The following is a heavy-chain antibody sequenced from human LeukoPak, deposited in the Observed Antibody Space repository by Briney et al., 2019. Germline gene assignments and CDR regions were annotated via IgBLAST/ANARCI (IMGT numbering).Heavy chain of an antibody. D-gene: IGHD3-10*01. V-gene: IGHV4-38-2*01. J-gene: IGHJ4*02. CDR3: ASSTRFGTRIVFDY. CDR1: GYSISSGYY. CDR2: IYHSGST. Sequence: SETLSLTCAVSGYSISSGYYWGWIRQPPGKGLEWIGSIYHSGSTYYKPSLKSRITISVDTSKNHFSLKLSSVTAADTAVYYCASSTRFGTRIVFDYWGQGTLVTVSS.